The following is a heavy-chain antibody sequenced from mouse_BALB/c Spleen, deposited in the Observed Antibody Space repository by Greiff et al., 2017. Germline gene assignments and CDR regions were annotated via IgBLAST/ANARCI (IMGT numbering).Heavy chain of an antibody. CDR3: ARSNWDY. V-gene: IGHV1S26*01. Sequence: QVQLQQSGPELVKPGASVKMSCKASGYTFTSYWMHWVKQRPGQGLEWIGYINPSTGYTEYNQKFKDKATLTADKSSSTAYMQLSSLTSEDSAVYYCARSNWDYWGQGTTLTVSS. CDR2: INPSTGYT. D-gene: IGHD4-1*01. J-gene: IGHJ2*01. CDR1: GYTFTSYW.